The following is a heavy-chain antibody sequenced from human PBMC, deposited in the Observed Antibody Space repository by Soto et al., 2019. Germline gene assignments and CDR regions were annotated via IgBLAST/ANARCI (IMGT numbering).Heavy chain of an antibody. CDR2: TKNRSQRYTI. CDR1: RFTLSDHY. V-gene: IGHV3-72*01. CDR3: TCWIAARCS. D-gene: IGHD6-6*01. J-gene: IGHJ4*02. Sequence: EVQLVESGGDLVQPGGSLRLSCAASRFTLSDHYMDWVRQAPGKGLEWVARTKNRSQRYTIEYAASVKGRFTISRDESKNSLFLQMNSQKSDDTAVYYCTCWIAARCSWGQGTLVTVAS.